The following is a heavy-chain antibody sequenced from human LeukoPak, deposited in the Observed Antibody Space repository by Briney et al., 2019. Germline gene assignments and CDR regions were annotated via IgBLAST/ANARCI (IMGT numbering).Heavy chain of an antibody. CDR3: ARGARRALVVVVAATRGFDY. J-gene: IGHJ4*02. CDR2: INHSGST. V-gene: IGHV4-34*01. D-gene: IGHD2-15*01. Sequence: PSETLSLTCALYGGSFSGYYWSWIRQPPGKGLEWIGEINHSGSTNYNPSLKSRVTISVDTSKNQFSLKLSSVTAADTAVYYCARGARRALVVVVAATRGFDYWGQGTLVTVSS. CDR1: GGSFSGYY.